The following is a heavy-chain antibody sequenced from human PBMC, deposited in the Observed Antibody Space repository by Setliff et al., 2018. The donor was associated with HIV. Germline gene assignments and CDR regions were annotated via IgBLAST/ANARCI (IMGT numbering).Heavy chain of an antibody. CDR1: GYTFTSYG. Sequence: ASVKVSCKASGYTFTSYGLSWVRQAPGQGLEWVGWISAYNGNTNYAQKLQGRVTFTTGTSTSTAYMELRSLISDDTAVYYCAGGGRGFHYGYTLYFYYMDDWGKGPTVTVSS. D-gene: IGHD5-18*01. J-gene: IGHJ6*03. V-gene: IGHV1-18*01. CDR2: ISAYNGNT. CDR3: AGGGRGFHYGYTLYFYYMDD.